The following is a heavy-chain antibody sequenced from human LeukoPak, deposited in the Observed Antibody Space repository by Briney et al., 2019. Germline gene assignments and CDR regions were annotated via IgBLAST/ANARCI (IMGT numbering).Heavy chain of an antibody. Sequence: PGGSLRLSCAASGFTFSSYGMHWVRQAPGKGLEWVAVISYDGSNKYYADSVKGRFTISRDNSKNTLYLQMNSLRAEDTAVYYCAALINGSGSFVWFDPWGQGTLVTVSS. CDR3: AALINGSGSFVWFDP. V-gene: IGHV3-30*03. D-gene: IGHD3-10*01. CDR2: ISYDGSNK. J-gene: IGHJ5*02. CDR1: GFTFSSYG.